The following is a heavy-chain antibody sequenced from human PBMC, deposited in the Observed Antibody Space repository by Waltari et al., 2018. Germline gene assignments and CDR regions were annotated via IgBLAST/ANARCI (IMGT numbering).Heavy chain of an antibody. CDR2: IYHSGST. V-gene: IGHV4-38-2*01. Sequence: QVQLQESGPGLVKPSETLSLTCAVSGYSISSGYYWGWIRQPPGKGLEWIGSIYHSGSTYYNPSLKSRVTISVDTSKNQFSLKLSSVTAADTAVYYCANRQQLDEYFQHCGQGTLVTVSS. CDR3: ANRQQLDEYFQH. D-gene: IGHD6-13*01. J-gene: IGHJ1*01. CDR1: GYSISSGYY.